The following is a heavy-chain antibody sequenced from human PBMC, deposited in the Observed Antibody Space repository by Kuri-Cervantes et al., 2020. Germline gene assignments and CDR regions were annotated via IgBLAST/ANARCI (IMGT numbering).Heavy chain of an antibody. CDR1: GFTFDDYA. D-gene: IGHD3-3*01. J-gene: IGHJ6*02. V-gene: IGHV3-9*01. Sequence: SLKISCAASGFTFDDYAMHWVRQAPGKGLEWVSGISWNSGSIGYADSVKGRFTISRDNAKNSLYLRMNSLRAEDTAVYYCAREPQSPYRYDFWSGYYYYYYGMDVWGQGTTVTVSS. CDR3: AREPQSPYRYDFWSGYYYYYYGMDV. CDR2: ISWNSGSI.